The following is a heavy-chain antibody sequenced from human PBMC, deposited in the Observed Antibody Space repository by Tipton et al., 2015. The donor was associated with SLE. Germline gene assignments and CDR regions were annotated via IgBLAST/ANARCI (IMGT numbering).Heavy chain of an antibody. D-gene: IGHD3-10*01. CDR3: AKDFYGFSQYYRGAFDI. CDR1: GFTFNNFA. CDR2: ISYDGNTK. J-gene: IGHJ3*02. Sequence: SLRLSCAASGFTFNNFAMHWVRQAPGKGLEWVALISYDGNTKFYADSVKGRFTISRDSSKNTLYLQMNSLRADDTAVYFCAKDFYGFSQYYRGAFDIWGQGTLVTVSS. V-gene: IGHV3-33*06.